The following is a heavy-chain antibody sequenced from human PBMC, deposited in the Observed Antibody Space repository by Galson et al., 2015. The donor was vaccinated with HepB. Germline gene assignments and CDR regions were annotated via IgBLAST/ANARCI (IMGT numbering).Heavy chain of an antibody. V-gene: IGHV3-48*02. CDR3: ARVYFGSGSSSAYWYFDL. CDR1: GFTFSSYT. CDR2: ISSTGTTM. J-gene: IGHJ2*01. Sequence: SLRLSCAASGFTFSSYTTNWVRQAPGKGLESVSYISSTGTTMYYADSAKGRFTISRDNAQNSLYLQMNSLGDEDTAVYYCARVYFGSGSSSAYWYFDLWGRGALVTVSS. D-gene: IGHD3-10*01.